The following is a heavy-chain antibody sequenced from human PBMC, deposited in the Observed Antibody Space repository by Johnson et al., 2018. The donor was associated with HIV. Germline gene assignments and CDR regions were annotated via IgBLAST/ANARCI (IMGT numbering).Heavy chain of an antibody. CDR1: GFTFSSYG. CDR2: INWNGGST. CDR3: ARVYGPGDLGPFDI. J-gene: IGHJ3*02. D-gene: IGHD7-27*01. Sequence: VQLVESGGGVVQPGGSLRLSCAASGFTFSSYGMHWVRQAPGKGLEWVSGINWNGGSTGYADSVKGRFTISRDNAKNSLYLQMNSLRAEDTALYYCARVYGPGDLGPFDIWGQGTMVTVSS. V-gene: IGHV3-20*04.